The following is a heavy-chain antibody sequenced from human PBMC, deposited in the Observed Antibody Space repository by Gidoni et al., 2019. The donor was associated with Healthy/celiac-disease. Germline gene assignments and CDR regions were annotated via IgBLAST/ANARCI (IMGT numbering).Heavy chain of an antibody. J-gene: IGHJ5*02. CDR1: GFTFSSYA. Sequence: EVQLLESGGGLVQPGGSLRLSCAASGFTFSSYAMSWVRQAPGKGLEWVSAISGSGGSTYYADSVKGRFTISRDNSKNTLYLQMNSLRAEDTAVYYCAKFSSRNEDRGTGWFDPWGQGTLVTVSS. V-gene: IGHV3-23*01. CDR3: AKFSSRNEDRGTGWFDP. CDR2: ISGSGGST. D-gene: IGHD1-1*01.